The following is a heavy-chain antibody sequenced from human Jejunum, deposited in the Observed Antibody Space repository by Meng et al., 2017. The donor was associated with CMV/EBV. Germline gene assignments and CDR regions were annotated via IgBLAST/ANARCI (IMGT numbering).Heavy chain of an antibody. Sequence: FNPAWMTWVRQAPGKGLEWVGRIKSNTDSGTADYAAPVKGRFTISRDDLKNTLYLHMNSLRTEDTAVYYCTTRTSGHYYDSSGYYYWGQGTLVTVSS. J-gene: IGHJ4*02. CDR1: FNPAW. CDR2: IKSNTDSGTA. V-gene: IGHV3-15*01. CDR3: TTRTSGHYYDSSGYYY. D-gene: IGHD3-22*01.